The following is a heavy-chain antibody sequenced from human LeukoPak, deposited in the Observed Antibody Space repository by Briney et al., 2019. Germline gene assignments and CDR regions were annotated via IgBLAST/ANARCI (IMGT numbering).Heavy chain of an antibody. D-gene: IGHD3-3*02. CDR3: ARVSVGRYYFDN. Sequence: GRALRLSCAASGFTFSSYWMHWVRHAPGKGLVWVSRINPDGSTTSYTDSVKGRFTISRDSAKNTLYLQMNSLRAEDTAVYYCARVSVGRYYFDNWGQGTPVTVS. CDR2: INPDGSTT. V-gene: IGHV3-74*01. J-gene: IGHJ4*02. CDR1: GFTFSSYW.